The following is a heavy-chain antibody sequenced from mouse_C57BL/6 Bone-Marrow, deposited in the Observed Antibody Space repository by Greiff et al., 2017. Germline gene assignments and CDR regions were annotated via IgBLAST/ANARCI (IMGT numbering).Heavy chain of an antibody. D-gene: IGHD4-1*02. CDR2: IDPSDSYT. V-gene: IGHV1-59*01. Sequence: QVHVKQPGAELVRPGTSVKLSCKASGYTFTSYWMHWVKQRPGQGLEWIGVIDPSDSYTNYNQKFKGKATLTVDTSSSTAYMQLSSLTSEDSAVYYCARCEGQLCYFDYWGQGTTLTVSS. J-gene: IGHJ2*01. CDR3: ARCEGQLCYFDY. CDR1: GYTFTSYW.